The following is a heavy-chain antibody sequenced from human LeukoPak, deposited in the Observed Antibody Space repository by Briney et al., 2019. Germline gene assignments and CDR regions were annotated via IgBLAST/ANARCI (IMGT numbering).Heavy chain of an antibody. Sequence: GGSLRLSCAASGFTLSNYVINWVRQAPGKGLEWVSSSDADGRLTYYDDSVKGRFTISRDNSRDTLYLQMDSLRAEDSAVYYCARAISHFVIGGAAYWGQGTQVTVSS. J-gene: IGHJ4*02. V-gene: IGHV3-23*01. D-gene: IGHD3-3*01. CDR3: ARAISHFVIGGAAY. CDR2: SDADGRLT. CDR1: GFTLSNYV.